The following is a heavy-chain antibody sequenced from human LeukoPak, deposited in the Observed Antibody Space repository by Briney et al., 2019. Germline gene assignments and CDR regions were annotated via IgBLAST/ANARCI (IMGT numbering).Heavy chain of an antibody. CDR1: GFTFSNAW. J-gene: IGHJ6*03. CDR2: IKSKTDGGTT. D-gene: IGHD1-26*01. V-gene: IGHV3-15*01. Sequence: NPGGSLRLSCAASGFTFSNAWMSWVRQAPGKGLEWVGRIKSKTDGGTTDYAAPVKGRFTISRDDSKNTLYLQMNSLKTEDTAVYYCTTSGGRRAYRALYYYYMDVWGKGTTVTVSS. CDR3: TTSGGRRAYRALYYYYMDV.